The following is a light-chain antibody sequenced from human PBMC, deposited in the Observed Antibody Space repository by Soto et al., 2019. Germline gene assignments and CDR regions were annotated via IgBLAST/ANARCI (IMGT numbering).Light chain of an antibody. CDR2: DVS. CDR1: SSDVGDYNY. J-gene: IGLJ1*01. V-gene: IGLV2-14*01. Sequence: QSALTQPASVSGSPGQSITISCTGTSSDVGDYNYVSWYQQHPGKAPKLMIFDVSNRPSGVSNRFSGSKSGNTASLTISGLQAEDEAEYYCSSYISSSTYVFGTGTKVTVL. CDR3: SSYISSSTYV.